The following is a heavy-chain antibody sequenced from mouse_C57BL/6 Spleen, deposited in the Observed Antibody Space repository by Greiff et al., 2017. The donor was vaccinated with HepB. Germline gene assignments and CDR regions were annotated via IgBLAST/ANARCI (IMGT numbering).Heavy chain of an antibody. CDR3: AREGPYYGSSMDY. J-gene: IGHJ4*01. CDR1: GYTFTSYW. Sequence: QVQLQQPGAELVKPGASVKMSCKASGYTFTSYWITWVKQRPGQGLEWIGDIYPGSGSTNYNEKFKGKATLTVDTSSSTAYMQLSSLTSEDSAVYYCAREGPYYGSSMDYWGQGTSVTVSS. V-gene: IGHV1-55*01. CDR2: IYPGSGST. D-gene: IGHD1-1*01.